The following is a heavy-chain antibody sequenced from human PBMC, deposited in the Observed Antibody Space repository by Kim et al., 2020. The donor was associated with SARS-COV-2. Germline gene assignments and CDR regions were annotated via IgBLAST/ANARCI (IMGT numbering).Heavy chain of an antibody. D-gene: IGHD5-12*01. V-gene: IGHV4-4*01. Sequence: LKSRVTMSVDKSKNQFSLKLTSVTAADTAVYFCARVWRGYSASAGPTFDYWGQGTLVTVSS. CDR3: ARVWRGYSASAGPTFDY. J-gene: IGHJ4*02.